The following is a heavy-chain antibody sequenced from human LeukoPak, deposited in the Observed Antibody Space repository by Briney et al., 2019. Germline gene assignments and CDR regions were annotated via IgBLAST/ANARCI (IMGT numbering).Heavy chain of an antibody. CDR1: GGSISSYY. J-gene: IGHJ4*02. D-gene: IGHD6-19*01. V-gene: IGHV4-59*08. CDR3: ARQLRGQAVAGHLQPFDF. Sequence: SETLSLTCTVSGGSISSYYWNWIRQPPGKGLEWIGYIYYSGSTNYNPSLKSRVTISVDTSKNQFSLKLSAVTAADTAVYFCARQLRGQAVAGHLQPFDFWGQGTLVSVSS. CDR2: IYYSGST.